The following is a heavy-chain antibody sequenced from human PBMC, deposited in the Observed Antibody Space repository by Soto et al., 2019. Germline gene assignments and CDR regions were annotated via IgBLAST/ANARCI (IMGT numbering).Heavy chain of an antibody. CDR1: GFTFSSYA. Sequence: QVQLVESGGGVVQPGRSLRLSCADSGFTFSSYAMYWVRQAPGKGLEWVAVISHDGSNKEYADSVKGRFTISRDNSKNPLYLQMNSLRPEDTAVYYCARADWNYGQYVYYGMDVWGQGTTVTVSS. J-gene: IGHJ6*02. CDR2: ISHDGSNK. V-gene: IGHV3-30*03. D-gene: IGHD1-7*01. CDR3: ARADWNYGQYVYYGMDV.